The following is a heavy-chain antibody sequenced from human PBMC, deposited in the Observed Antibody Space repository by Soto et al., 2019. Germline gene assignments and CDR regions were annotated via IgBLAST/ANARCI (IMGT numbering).Heavy chain of an antibody. CDR3: AKDLPRGYYDSSGYSHAFDI. CDR2: ISYDGSNK. CDR1: GFTFSSYG. Sequence: QVQLVESGGGVVQPGRSLRLSCAASGFTFSSYGMHWVRQAPGKGLEWVAVISYDGSNKYYADSVKGRFTISRDNSKNTLYLQMNSLRAGDTAVYYCAKDLPRGYYDSSGYSHAFDIWGQGTMVTVSS. J-gene: IGHJ3*02. D-gene: IGHD3-22*01. V-gene: IGHV3-30*18.